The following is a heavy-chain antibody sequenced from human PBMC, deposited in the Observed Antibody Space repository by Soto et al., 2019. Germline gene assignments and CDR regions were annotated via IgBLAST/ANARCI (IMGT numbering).Heavy chain of an antibody. J-gene: IGHJ4*02. Sequence: ASVKVSCKASGYSFTTSGITWVRQAPGQGLEWMGWISTYNGNTNYAQKLQDRVTLTTDTSTSTAYMELRSLRSDDTAVYYCARRLYGDYDYSGQGTPVTGSS. CDR3: ARRLYGDYDY. CDR2: ISTYNGNT. CDR1: GYSFTTSG. D-gene: IGHD4-17*01. V-gene: IGHV1-18*01.